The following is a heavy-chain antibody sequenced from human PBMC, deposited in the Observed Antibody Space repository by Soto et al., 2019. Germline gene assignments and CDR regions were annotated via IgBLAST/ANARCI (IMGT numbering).Heavy chain of an antibody. CDR1: GFTVSSNY. V-gene: IGHV3-66*01. CDR3: ARGGGGGYDFGY. D-gene: IGHD5-12*01. Sequence: EVQLVESGGGLVQPGGSLRLSCAASGFTVSSNYMSWVRQAPGKGLEWVSLIYSGGSAHYADSVKGRFTISRDNSKNTLYRQMNSLGAEDTAVYYCARGGGGGYDFGYWGQGTLVTVSS. CDR2: IYSGGSA. J-gene: IGHJ4*02.